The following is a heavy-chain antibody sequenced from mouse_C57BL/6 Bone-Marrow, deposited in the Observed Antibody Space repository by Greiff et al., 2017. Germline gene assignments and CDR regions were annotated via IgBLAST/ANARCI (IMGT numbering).Heavy chain of an antibody. CDR2: IDPSDSYT. Sequence: VQLQQPGAELVMPGASVTLSCKASGYTFTSYWMHWVKQRPGQGLEWIGEIDPSDSYTNYNQKFKGKSTLTVDKSSRTAYMQLSSLTSEGSAVYYCARGQLGGFDYWGQGTTLTVSS. V-gene: IGHV1-69*01. CDR1: GYTFTSYW. J-gene: IGHJ2*01. D-gene: IGHD4-1*02. CDR3: ARGQLGGFDY.